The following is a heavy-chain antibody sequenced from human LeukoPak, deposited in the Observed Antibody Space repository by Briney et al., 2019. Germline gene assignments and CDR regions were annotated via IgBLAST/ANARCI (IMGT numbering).Heavy chain of an antibody. CDR1: GFNFYNYA. CDR2: ISDSGGTT. CDR3: ARDGNQ. Sequence: GGSLRLSCAASGFNFYNYAMTWVRQAPGKGLEWVSSISDSGGTTYFADSVKGRFTISRDNSKNTLYLQMNSLRAEDTAVYYCARDGNQWGQGTLVTVSS. D-gene: IGHD1-26*01. J-gene: IGHJ1*01. V-gene: IGHV3-23*01.